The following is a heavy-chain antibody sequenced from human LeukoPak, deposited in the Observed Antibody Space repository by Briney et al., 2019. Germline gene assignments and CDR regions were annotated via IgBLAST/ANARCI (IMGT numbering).Heavy chain of an antibody. D-gene: IGHD5-18*01. CDR2: ISYDGSNK. Sequence: GGSLRLSCAASGFTFSSYAMHWVRQAPGKGLEWVAVISYDGSNKYYADSVKGRFTISRDNSKNTLFLQMNSLRAEDTAVFYCARDRDTAMVHDAFDIWGQGTMVTVSS. CDR3: ARDRDTAMVHDAFDI. CDR1: GFTFSSYA. V-gene: IGHV3-30*04. J-gene: IGHJ3*02.